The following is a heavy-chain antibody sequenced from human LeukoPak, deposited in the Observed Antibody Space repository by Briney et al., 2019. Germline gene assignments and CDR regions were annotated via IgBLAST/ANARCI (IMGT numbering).Heavy chain of an antibody. D-gene: IGHD2-2*01. CDR1: GGSISGYY. Sequence: SETLSLTCTVSGGSISGYYWNWIRQPPGKGLEWIGYIYYSGSTHYNPSLKSRVTISVDTSMNQFSLKLSSVTAADTAVYYCVRLAYVNTSFFRLLDSWGRGTLVTVSS. CDR2: IYYSGST. V-gene: IGHV4-59*08. J-gene: IGHJ4*02. CDR3: VRLAYVNTSFFRLLDS.